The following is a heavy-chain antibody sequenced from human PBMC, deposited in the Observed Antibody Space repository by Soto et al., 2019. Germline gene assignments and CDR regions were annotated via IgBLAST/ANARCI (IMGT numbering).Heavy chain of an antibody. D-gene: IGHD5-18*01. CDR1: GYTFTSYA. J-gene: IGHJ6*02. CDR3: ARDRDTAMVMIYYYGMDV. V-gene: IGHV1-3*01. CDR2: INAGNGNT. Sequence: GASVKVSCKASGYTFTSYAMHWVRQAPGQRLEWMGWINAGNGNTKYSQKFQGRVTITRDTSASTAYMELSSLRFEDTAVYYCARDRDTAMVMIYYYGMDVWGQGTTVTVSS.